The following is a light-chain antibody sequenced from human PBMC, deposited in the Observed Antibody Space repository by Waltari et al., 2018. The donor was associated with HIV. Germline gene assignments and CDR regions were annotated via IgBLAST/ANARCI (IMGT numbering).Light chain of an antibody. Sequence: EIVLTQSPGTLTLSPGERATLSCRASQSVSSYLAWYQQKPGQAPRLLIYGASSRATGIPARFSGSGYGTDFTLTISSLEPGDFGVYYCHQRSNWPITFGQGTRLEIK. CDR1: QSVSSY. CDR2: GAS. CDR3: HQRSNWPIT. V-gene: IGKV3-11*01. J-gene: IGKJ5*01.